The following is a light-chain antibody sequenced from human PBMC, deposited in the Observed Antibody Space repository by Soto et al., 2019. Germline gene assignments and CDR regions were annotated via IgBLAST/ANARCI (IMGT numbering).Light chain of an antibody. CDR3: HQYGSTPPDT. Sequence: EVVLTQSPGTLSLSPGERATLSCSARQSIINNYLAWYQQRPGQAPRLLIYGSSDRATGIPGRFSGSGSVTDFTLTISSLEPEDFAVYYCHQYGSTPPDTFVQGTQVEI. J-gene: IGKJ2*01. V-gene: IGKV3-20*01. CDR2: GSS. CDR1: QSIINNY.